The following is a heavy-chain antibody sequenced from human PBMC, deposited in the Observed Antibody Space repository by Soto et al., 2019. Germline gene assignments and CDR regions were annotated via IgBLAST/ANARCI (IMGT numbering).Heavy chain of an antibody. CDR2: ISWNSGSI. J-gene: IGHJ4*02. Sequence: SLRLSCAASGFTFDDYAMHWVRQAPGKGLEWVSGISWNSGSIGYADSVKGRFTISRDNAKNSLYLQMNSLRAEDTALYYCAKDMNYGGTPYYFDYWGQGTLVTVSS. CDR3: AKDMNYGGTPYYFDY. D-gene: IGHD4-17*01. CDR1: GFTFDDYA. V-gene: IGHV3-9*01.